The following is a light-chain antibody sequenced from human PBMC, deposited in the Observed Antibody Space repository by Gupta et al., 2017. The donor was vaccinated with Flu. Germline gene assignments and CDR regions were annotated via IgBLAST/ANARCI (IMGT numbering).Light chain of an antibody. CDR1: ESVGNY. Sequence: PSSLSASVGDRVTVTCRASESVGNYLNWYQQKVGEPPKLLIFDASTLHSGVPSRFSGRRSGTDFTLTISSLQPEDFATYYCQQSYITPRTFGPGTKVEI. CDR2: DAS. V-gene: IGKV1-39*01. J-gene: IGKJ1*01. CDR3: QQSYITPRT.